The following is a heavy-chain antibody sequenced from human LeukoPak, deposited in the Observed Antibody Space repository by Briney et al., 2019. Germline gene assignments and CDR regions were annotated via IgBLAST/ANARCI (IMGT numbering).Heavy chain of an antibody. CDR1: GYTFTGYY. V-gene: IGHV1-18*04. CDR2: ISAYNGNT. Sequence: ASVKVSCKASGYTFTGYYMHWVRQAPGQGLEWMGWISAYNGNTNYAQKLQGRVTMTTDTSTSTAYMELRSLRSDDTAVYYCARGSEYFDWDYDYWGQGTLVTVSS. J-gene: IGHJ4*02. CDR3: ARGSEYFDWDYDY. D-gene: IGHD3-9*01.